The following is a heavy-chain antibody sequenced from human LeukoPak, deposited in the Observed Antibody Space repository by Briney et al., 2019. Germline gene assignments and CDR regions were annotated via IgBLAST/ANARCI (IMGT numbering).Heavy chain of an antibody. J-gene: IGHJ4*02. Sequence: GGSLRLSCAASRFTFSNYWMHWVRQAPGKGLVWISRINTDGSTTNYADSVKGRFTISRHNAKNTLYLQMNSLRAEETAVYYCVRLLDLDFCGQGTLVSVSS. D-gene: IGHD3-3*01. CDR2: INTDGSTT. V-gene: IGHV3-74*01. CDR1: RFTFSNYW. CDR3: VRLLDLDF.